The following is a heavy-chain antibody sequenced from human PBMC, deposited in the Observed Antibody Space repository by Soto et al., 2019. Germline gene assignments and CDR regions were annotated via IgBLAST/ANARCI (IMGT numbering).Heavy chain of an antibody. CDR3: ARIPALPQYDYVWGSYRTEVGYYFDY. CDR2: IFSNDEK. Sequence: VSGPTLVNPTETLTLTCTVSGFSLSNARMGVSWIRQPPGKALEWLAHIFSNDEKSYSTSLKSRLTISKDTSKSQVVLTMTNMDPVDTATYYCARIPALPQYDYVWGSYRTEVGYYFDYWGQGTLVTVSS. J-gene: IGHJ4*02. V-gene: IGHV2-26*01. CDR1: GFSLSNARMG. D-gene: IGHD3-16*02.